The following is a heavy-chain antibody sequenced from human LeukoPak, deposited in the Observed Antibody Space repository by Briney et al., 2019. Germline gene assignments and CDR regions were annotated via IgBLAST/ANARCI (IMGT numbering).Heavy chain of an antibody. Sequence: SETLSLTCTVSGGSISSSSYYWGWIRQPPGKGLEWIGSIYYSGSTYYNPSLKSRVTISVDTSKNQFSLKLSSVTAADTAVYYCARDPAGGEEPRIDYWGQGTLVTVSS. CDR3: ARDPAGGEEPRIDY. D-gene: IGHD1-14*01. CDR1: GGSISSSSYY. J-gene: IGHJ4*02. V-gene: IGHV4-39*07. CDR2: IYYSGST.